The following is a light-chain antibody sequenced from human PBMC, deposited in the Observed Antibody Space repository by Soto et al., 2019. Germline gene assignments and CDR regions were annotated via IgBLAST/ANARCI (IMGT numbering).Light chain of an antibody. CDR3: QQYNNWPPYT. V-gene: IGKV3-15*01. Sequence: EMVMTQSPATLSVSPGERATLSCRASQSISSNLAWYQQKPGQAPRLLIYAASTRASGVPARFSGSGPGTEFTLTISSLQSEDFAAYYCQQYNNWPPYTFGQGTKLEIK. J-gene: IGKJ2*01. CDR2: AAS. CDR1: QSISSN.